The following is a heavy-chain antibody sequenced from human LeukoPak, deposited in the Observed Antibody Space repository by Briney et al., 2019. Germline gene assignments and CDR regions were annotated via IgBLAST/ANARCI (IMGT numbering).Heavy chain of an antibody. CDR1: GFTFSSIW. D-gene: IGHD2-21*01. V-gene: IGHV3-7*01. J-gene: IGHJ4*02. Sequence: GGSLRLSCTVSGFTFSSIWMSWVRQAPGKGLEWVAAIKEDGSEKNYVDSVKGRFTISRDNAKNSLFLQMNSLRPEDTAVYYCVRDRSRLIYWGQGTQVTVSS. CDR2: IKEDGSEK. CDR3: VRDRSRLIY.